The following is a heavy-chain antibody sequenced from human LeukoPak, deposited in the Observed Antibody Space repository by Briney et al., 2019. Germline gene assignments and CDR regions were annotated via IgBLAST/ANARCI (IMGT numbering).Heavy chain of an antibody. J-gene: IGHJ4*02. CDR2: IDHTGST. CDR1: GDSISIYY. Sequence: SETLSLTCSVSGDSISIYYWNWIRQPPGKGLEWIGYIDHTGSTNYNPSLKSRVTISVDTSKNQFSLKLSSVTAADTAVYYCARGSPHPDYWGQGTLVTVSS. CDR3: ARGSPHPDY. V-gene: IGHV4-59*08.